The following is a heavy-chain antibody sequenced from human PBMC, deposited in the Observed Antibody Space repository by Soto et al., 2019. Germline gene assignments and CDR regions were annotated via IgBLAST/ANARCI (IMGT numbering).Heavy chain of an antibody. CDR1: GYTFTGYY. V-gene: IGHV1-2*04. Sequence: ASVKDSCKASGYTFTGYYMHWVRQAPGQGLEWMGWINPNSGGTNYAQKFQGWVTMTRDTSISTAYMELSRLRSDDTAVYYCAREYYDFWSGYLGQRDYYYGMDVWGQGTTVTVSS. J-gene: IGHJ6*02. CDR3: AREYYDFWSGYLGQRDYYYGMDV. D-gene: IGHD3-3*01. CDR2: INPNSGGT.